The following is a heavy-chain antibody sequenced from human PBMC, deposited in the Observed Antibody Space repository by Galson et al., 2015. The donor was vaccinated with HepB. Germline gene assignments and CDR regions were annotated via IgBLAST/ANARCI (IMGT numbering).Heavy chain of an antibody. Sequence: SVKVSCKASGYTFTGYYMHWVRQAPGQGLEWMGRINPNSGGTNYAQKFQGRVTMTRDTSISTAYMELSRLRSDDTAVYYCARANNWNLSFDYWGQGTLVTVSS. D-gene: IGHD1-1*01. CDR3: ARANNWNLSFDY. V-gene: IGHV1-2*06. CDR1: GYTFTGYY. J-gene: IGHJ4*02. CDR2: INPNSGGT.